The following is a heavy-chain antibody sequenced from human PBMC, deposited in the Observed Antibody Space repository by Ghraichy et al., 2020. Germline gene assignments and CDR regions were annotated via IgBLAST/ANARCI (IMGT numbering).Heavy chain of an antibody. CDR1: GFSFRSYS. Sequence: GGSLRLSCAASGFSFRSYSMHWVRQAPGKGLEWVAVMSSHGRLQYYADSVKDRFAISRDNSKNTLYLHMNTLRVDDTAIYYCAKDHRWLVDYWGQGTLVTVAS. V-gene: IGHV3-30-3*02. J-gene: IGHJ1*01. D-gene: IGHD6-19*01. CDR2: MSSHGRLQ. CDR3: AKDHRWLVDY.